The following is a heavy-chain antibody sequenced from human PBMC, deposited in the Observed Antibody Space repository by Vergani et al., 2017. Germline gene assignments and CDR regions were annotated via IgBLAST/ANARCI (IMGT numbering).Heavy chain of an antibody. CDR3: ARSRKYYGAEIPDY. CDR2: VSFRGDT. V-gene: IGHV4-59*02. D-gene: IGHD3-10*01. CDR1: GASVNSYY. Sequence: QVKLQESGPGLVKPSETLSLTCTVSGASVNSYYWSWIRQPPGKGLEWMGYVSFRGDTLYDPSVKGRMTISLNTSSNQFSLYLTSVTAADTAVYYCARSRKYYGAEIPDYWGQGTLVTVSS. J-gene: IGHJ4*02.